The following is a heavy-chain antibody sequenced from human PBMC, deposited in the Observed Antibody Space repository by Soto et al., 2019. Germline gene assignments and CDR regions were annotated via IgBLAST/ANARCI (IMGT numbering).Heavy chain of an antibody. J-gene: IGHJ5*02. Sequence: TLSLTCTVSGGSISIYYWSWIRHPAGKGLEWIGRIYTSGSTNYNPSLKSRVTMSVDTSKNQFSLKLSSVTAADKAVYYCARGMVGSYENWFDPWGQGTLVTFSS. CDR3: ARGMVGSYENWFDP. CDR2: IYTSGST. CDR1: GGSISIYY. V-gene: IGHV4-4*07. D-gene: IGHD1-26*01.